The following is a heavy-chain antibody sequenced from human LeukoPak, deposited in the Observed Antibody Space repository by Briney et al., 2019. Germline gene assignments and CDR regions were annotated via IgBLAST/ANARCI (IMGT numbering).Heavy chain of an antibody. CDR2: IYSGGGT. D-gene: IGHD6-13*01. V-gene: IGHV3-53*01. Sequence: GGSLRLSCAASGFAVSSNYMSWVRQAPGKGLGWVSVIYSGGGTFYADSVKGRFTSSRDNSKNTLYLQMHSLRAEDTAVYYCARHIAAADYFDYWGQGTLVTVSS. CDR3: ARHIAAADYFDY. CDR1: GFAVSSNY. J-gene: IGHJ4*02.